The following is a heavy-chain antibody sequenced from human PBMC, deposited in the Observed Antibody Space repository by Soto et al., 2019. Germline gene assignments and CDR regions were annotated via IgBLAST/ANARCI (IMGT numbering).Heavy chain of an antibody. V-gene: IGHV5-51*01. J-gene: IGHJ6*02. CDR2: IYPGDSDT. D-gene: IGHD1-26*01. CDR1: GYSFTSYW. CDR3: ARVSWYSGSQGPSYYNYDMDV. Sequence: PGESLKISCKGSGYSFTSYWIGWVRPMPGKGPEWMGIIYPGDSDTRYSPSFQGQVTISADKAISTAYLQWCSLMASDTAMYYCARVSWYSGSQGPSYYNYDMDVWGQGTTVTVSS.